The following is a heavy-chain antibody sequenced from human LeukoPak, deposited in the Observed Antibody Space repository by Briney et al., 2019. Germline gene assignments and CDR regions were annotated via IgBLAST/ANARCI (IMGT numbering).Heavy chain of an antibody. J-gene: IGHJ4*02. CDR3: AKGLVVRRYSTAFDY. V-gene: IGHV3-9*03. Sequence: PGRSLRLSCAASGFTFDDYAMHWVRQAPGKGLEWVSGISWNSGSIGYADSVKGRFSISRDNAKNSLYLQMNSLRAEDMALYYCAKGLVVRRYSTAFDYWGQGTLVTVSS. CDR2: ISWNSGSI. CDR1: GFTFDDYA. D-gene: IGHD2-8*02.